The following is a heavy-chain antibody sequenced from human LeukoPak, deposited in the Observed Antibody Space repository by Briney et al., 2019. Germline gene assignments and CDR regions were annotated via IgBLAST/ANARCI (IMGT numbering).Heavy chain of an antibody. Sequence: SETLSLTCTVSGGSISSYYWSWIRQPAGKGLEWIGRIYYSGSPYYNPSLKSRVTISVDTSKNQFSLKLSSVTAADTAVYYCARDKAGAAASWFDPWGQGTLVTVSS. CDR3: ARDKAGAAASWFDP. D-gene: IGHD6-13*01. CDR2: IYYSGSP. J-gene: IGHJ5*02. V-gene: IGHV4-4*07. CDR1: GGSISSYY.